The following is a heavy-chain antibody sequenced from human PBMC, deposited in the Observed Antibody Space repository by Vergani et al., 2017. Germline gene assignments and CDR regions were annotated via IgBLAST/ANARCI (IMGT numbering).Heavy chain of an antibody. CDR3: AKDMEDRAGGSYYYYYYGMDV. CDR2: IRYVGSNK. CDR1: GFTFSSYG. V-gene: IGHV3-30*02. Sequence: QVQLVESGGGVVQPGGSLRLSCAASGFTFSSYGMHWVRQAPGKGLEWVAFIRYVGSNKYYADSVKGRFTISRDNSKNTLYLQMNSLRAEDTAVYYCAKDMEDRAGGSYYYYYYGMDVWGQGTTVTVSS. D-gene: IGHD1-26*01. J-gene: IGHJ6*02.